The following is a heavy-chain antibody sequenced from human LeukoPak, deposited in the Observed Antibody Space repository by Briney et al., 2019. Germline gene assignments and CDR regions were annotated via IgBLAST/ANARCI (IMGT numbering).Heavy chain of an antibody. J-gene: IGHJ4*02. CDR1: GGSISRYY. CDR2: IYYGGNT. V-gene: IGHV4-59*01. D-gene: IGHD6-19*01. Sequence: SETLSLTCTVSGGSISRYYWSWIRQPPGKGVEWVGYIYYGGNTNYNPSLRSRVTISVDTSKNQFSLKLSSVTAADTAVYYCAGHKQWLVDFDYWGQGTLVTVSS. CDR3: AGHKQWLVDFDY.